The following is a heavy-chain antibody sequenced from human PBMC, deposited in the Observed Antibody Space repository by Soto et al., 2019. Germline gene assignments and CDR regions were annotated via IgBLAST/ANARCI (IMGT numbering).Heavy chain of an antibody. J-gene: IGHJ6*02. Sequence: ASVKVSCKASGYTFTSYYMHWVRQAPGQGLEWMGIINPSGGSTSYAQKFQGRVTMTRDTSTSTVYMELSSLRSEDTAVYYCARDNGAIFGVVTHYYYYGMDVWGQGTTVTVSS. CDR1: GYTFTSYY. CDR2: INPSGGST. D-gene: IGHD3-3*01. V-gene: IGHV1-46*01. CDR3: ARDNGAIFGVVTHYYYYGMDV.